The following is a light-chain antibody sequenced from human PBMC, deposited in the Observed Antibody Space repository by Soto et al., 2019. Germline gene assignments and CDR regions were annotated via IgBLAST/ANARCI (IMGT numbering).Light chain of an antibody. CDR1: SSDVGRYNY. V-gene: IGLV2-14*03. CDR2: DVS. Sequence: QSVLTQPASVSGSPGQSIAISCTGTSSDVGRYNYVSWYQQRPGKAPKVIIYDVSNRPSGVSNRFFCSKSGNTASLTISGLQAEDEADYYCSSYTSSSTEVFGTGTKVTVL. CDR3: SSYTSSSTEV. J-gene: IGLJ1*01.